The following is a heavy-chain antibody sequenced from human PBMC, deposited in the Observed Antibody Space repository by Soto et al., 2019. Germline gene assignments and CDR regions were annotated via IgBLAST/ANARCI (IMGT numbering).Heavy chain of an antibody. D-gene: IGHD6-19*01. CDR3: ARSLGWYAIDY. Sequence: QVLLQESGPGLVQPSGTLSLSCVVSGVSIGSNYYWGWVRQSPGKGLEWLGDMSHIGSVNYNPSRKDRVTTSMDKSQNQFSLKLNSVPAXXTXXYYXARSLGWYAIDYWGQGTLVIVSS. CDR2: MSHIGSV. V-gene: IGHV4-4*02. CDR1: GVSIGSNYY. J-gene: IGHJ4*02.